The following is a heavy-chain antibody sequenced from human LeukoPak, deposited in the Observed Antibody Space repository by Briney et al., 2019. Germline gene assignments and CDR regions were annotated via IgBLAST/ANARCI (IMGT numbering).Heavy chain of an antibody. CDR3: MRALTISGIGPPPA. V-gene: IGHV1-46*01. CDR1: GSTFTKYI. J-gene: IGHJ5*02. Sequence: ASVKVSCKASGSTFTKYIIHWVRQAPGQGFEWVGGIDPNGGRTFHAQKFQDRVTLTRDLPPTTVYMELSSLREEDTAVYYCMRALTISGIGPPPAWGQGTLLTVSS. CDR2: IDPNGGRT. D-gene: IGHD3-3*01.